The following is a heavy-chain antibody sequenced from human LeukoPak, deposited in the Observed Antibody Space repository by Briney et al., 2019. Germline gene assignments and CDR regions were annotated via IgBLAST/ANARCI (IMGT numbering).Heavy chain of an antibody. V-gene: IGHV4-34*01. CDR3: ATLKGYYYGSGSYSDY. D-gene: IGHD3-10*01. CDR1: GGSFSGYY. CDR2: INHSGST. J-gene: IGHJ4*02. Sequence: SETLSLTCAVYGGSFSGYYWNWIRQPPGKGLEWIGEINHSGSTNYNPSLKSRVTISVDTSKNHFSLKLSSVTAADTAVYYCATLKGYYYGSGSYSDYWGQGTLVTVSS.